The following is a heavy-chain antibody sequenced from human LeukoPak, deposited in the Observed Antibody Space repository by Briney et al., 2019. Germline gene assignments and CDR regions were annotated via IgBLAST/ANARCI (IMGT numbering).Heavy chain of an antibody. J-gene: IGHJ4*02. CDR1: GFTFSSHS. D-gene: IGHD6-13*01. V-gene: IGHV3-21*01. Sequence: PGGSLRLSCAASGFTFSSHSMNWVRQAPGKGLEWVSSISSGGSYIKYADSVKGRFTISRDNAKSSLYLQMNSLRVEDTAVYFCARDVSPAAGIDYWGQGTLVTVSS. CDR2: ISSGGSYI. CDR3: ARDVSPAAGIDY.